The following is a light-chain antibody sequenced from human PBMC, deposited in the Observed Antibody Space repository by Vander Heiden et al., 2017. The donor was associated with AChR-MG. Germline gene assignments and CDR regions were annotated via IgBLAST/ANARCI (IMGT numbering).Light chain of an antibody. CDR2: DDS. Sequence: SYVPPQPPSLSMAPGQTARTACGGNNIGKKSVYCDQQKPGQAPVVVVYDDSDRPSGIPERFSGSNSGNTATLTISKVEAGDEADYYCQVWDSSSDHPDVVFGGGTKLTVL. CDR3: QVWDSSSDHPDVV. CDR1: NIGKKS. V-gene: IGLV3-21*02. J-gene: IGLJ2*01.